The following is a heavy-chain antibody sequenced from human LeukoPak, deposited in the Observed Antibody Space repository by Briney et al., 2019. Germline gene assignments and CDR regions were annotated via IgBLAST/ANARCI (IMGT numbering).Heavy chain of an antibody. CDR1: GGSISSYY. CDR3: ARDVSSGWPSYYYYVMDV. Sequence: SETLSLTCTVSGGSISSYYWSWIRQPAGKGQDRIGRIYTSGSTNSNPSLKSRVTVSVDTSKNQFYLKLSSVTAADTAVYYCARDVSSGWPSYYYYVMDVWGQGTTV. CDR2: IYTSGST. V-gene: IGHV4-4*07. D-gene: IGHD6-19*01. J-gene: IGHJ6*02.